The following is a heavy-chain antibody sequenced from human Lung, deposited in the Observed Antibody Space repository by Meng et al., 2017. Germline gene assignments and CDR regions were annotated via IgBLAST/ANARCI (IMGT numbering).Heavy chain of an antibody. CDR2: ISAYNGNT. CDR1: GYTFTSYG. Sequence: ASVKVSCKASGYTFTSYGISWVRQAPGQGLEWMGWISAYNGNTNYAQKLQGRVTMTTDTSTSTAYMELRSLRSDDTAVYYCARDDLGATRGFGFDYWGQGTRVTVSS. J-gene: IGHJ4*02. V-gene: IGHV1-18*01. D-gene: IGHD1-26*01. CDR3: ARDDLGATRGFGFDY.